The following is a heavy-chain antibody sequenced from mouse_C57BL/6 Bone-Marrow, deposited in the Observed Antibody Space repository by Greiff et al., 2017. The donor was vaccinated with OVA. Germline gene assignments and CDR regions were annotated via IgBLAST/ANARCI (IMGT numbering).Heavy chain of an antibody. CDR1: GFSLTSYG. Sequence: QVQLQQSGPGLVQPSQSLSITCTVSGFSLTSYGVHWVRQSPGKGLEWLGVIWSGGSTDYNAAFISRLSISKDNSKSQVFFKMNSLQADDTAIYYCARKGAYYGSSYWYFDVWGTGTTVTVSS. CDR2: IWSGGST. V-gene: IGHV2-2*01. D-gene: IGHD1-1*01. CDR3: ARKGAYYGSSYWYFDV. J-gene: IGHJ1*03.